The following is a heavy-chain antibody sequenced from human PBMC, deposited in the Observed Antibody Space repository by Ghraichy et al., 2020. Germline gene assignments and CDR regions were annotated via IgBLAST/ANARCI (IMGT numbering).Heavy chain of an antibody. D-gene: IGHD6-13*01. J-gene: IGHJ4*02. CDR3: AKDTSSSSWYIDY. CDR2: IRWKSGII. CDR1: GFTYDDDA. V-gene: IGHV3-9*01. Sequence: GGSLRLSCAASGFTYDDDAMHWVRQVPGKGLEWVSGIRWKSGIIGYADSVKGRVTITIDSAKNSLYLQMNSLRVEDTALYYCAKDTSSSSWYIDYWGQGTLVIVSS.